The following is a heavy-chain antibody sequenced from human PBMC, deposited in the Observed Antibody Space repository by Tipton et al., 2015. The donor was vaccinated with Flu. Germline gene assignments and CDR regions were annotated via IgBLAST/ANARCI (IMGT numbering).Heavy chain of an antibody. V-gene: IGHV4-4*07. CDR2: IYTSGST. CDR1: GGSISSYY. D-gene: IGHD3-10*01. CDR3: ARDATMVRGPYYYYGMDV. J-gene: IGHJ6*02. Sequence: LRLSCTVSGGSISSYYWSWIRQPAGKGLEWIGRIYTSGSTNYNPSLKSRVTISVDTSKNQFSLKLSSVTAADTAVYYCARDATMVRGPYYYYGMDVWGQGTTVTVSS.